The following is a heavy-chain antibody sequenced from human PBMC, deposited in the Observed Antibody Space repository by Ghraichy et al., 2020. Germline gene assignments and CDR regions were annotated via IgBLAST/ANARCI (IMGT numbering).Heavy chain of an antibody. CDR2: IIPIFGTA. J-gene: IGHJ4*02. V-gene: IGHV1-69*13. CDR1: GGTFSSYA. D-gene: IGHD2-2*01. Sequence: SVKVSCKASGGTFSSYAISWVRQAPGQGLEWMGGIIPIFGTANYAQKFQGRVTITADESTSTAYMELSSLRSEDTAVYYCARDRGYCSSTSCPFDYWGQGTLVTVYS. CDR3: ARDRGYCSSTSCPFDY.